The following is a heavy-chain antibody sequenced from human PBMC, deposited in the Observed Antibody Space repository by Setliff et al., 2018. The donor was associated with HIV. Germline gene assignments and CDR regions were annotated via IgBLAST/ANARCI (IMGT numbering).Heavy chain of an antibody. V-gene: IGHV1-18*01. CDR2: ISAYNVNA. J-gene: IGHJ4*02. D-gene: IGHD6-6*01. CDR3: ATARPGARFDV. Sequence: ASVKVSCKASVHTFASYGIGWLRQAPGQGLEWLGWISAYNVNAPNAQKSQGRVTMTIDIPTTTAYMEMRSLRFDDTAVYYCATARPGARFDVWGRGTLVTVSS. CDR1: VHTFASYG.